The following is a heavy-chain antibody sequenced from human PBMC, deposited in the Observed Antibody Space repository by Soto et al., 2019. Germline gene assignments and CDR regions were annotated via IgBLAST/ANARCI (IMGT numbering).Heavy chain of an antibody. Sequence: ASVKVSCKASGYTFTSYGISWVRQAPGQGLEWMGWISAYNGNTNYAQKLQGRVTMTTDTSTSTAYMELRSLRSDDTAVCYCARKGGSGSYYGSDYYYGMDVWGQGTTVTVSS. J-gene: IGHJ6*02. CDR2: ISAYNGNT. CDR1: GYTFTSYG. D-gene: IGHD3-10*01. V-gene: IGHV1-18*04. CDR3: ARKGGSGSYYGSDYYYGMDV.